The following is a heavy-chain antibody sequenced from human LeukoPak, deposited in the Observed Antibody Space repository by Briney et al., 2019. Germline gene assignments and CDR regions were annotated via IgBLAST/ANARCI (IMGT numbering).Heavy chain of an antibody. CDR2: IFYSGTT. J-gene: IGHJ4*02. CDR1: GGSISSYY. V-gene: IGHV4-59*01. CDR3: ARGGWNKFDY. Sequence: SETLSLTCTVSGGSISSYYWNWIRQPPGKGLEWIGFIFYSGTTNYNPSLKSRVTISVDTSNDQFSLKLSSVTAADKAVYYCARGGWNKFDYWGQGTLVTVSS. D-gene: IGHD3-22*01.